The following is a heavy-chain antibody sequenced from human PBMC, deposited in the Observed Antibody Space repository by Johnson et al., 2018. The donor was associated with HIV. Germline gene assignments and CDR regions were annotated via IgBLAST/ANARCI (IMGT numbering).Heavy chain of an antibody. D-gene: IGHD3-3*01. V-gene: IGHV3-11*01. J-gene: IGHJ3*01. CDR3: AREYYDFWSGYWGGAFDL. Sequence: QVQLVESGGGLVKPGGSLRLSCAASGFTFSDYYMSWIRQAPGKGLEWVSYISSSGSSIYYADSVKGRFTISRDNAKNSLYLQMNSLRAEDTAVYYCAREYYDFWSGYWGGAFDLWGQGTLVTVSS. CDR1: GFTFSDYY. CDR2: ISSSGSSI.